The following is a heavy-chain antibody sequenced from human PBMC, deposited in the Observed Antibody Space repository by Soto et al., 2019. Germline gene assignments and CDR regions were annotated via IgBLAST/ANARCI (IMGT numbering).Heavy chain of an antibody. CDR1: GYSFTSYG. J-gene: IGHJ4*02. Sequence: QVQLVQSGAEVKKPGASVKVSCKASGYSFTSYGISWVRQAPGQGLEWMGWISAYNGNTNYAQKFQGRVTMTTDTPTSKAYMELRRLRSDDTAVYYCARSSGYSYGFDYWGKGTLVTVSS. V-gene: IGHV1-18*01. D-gene: IGHD5-18*01. CDR2: ISAYNGNT. CDR3: ARSSGYSYGFDY.